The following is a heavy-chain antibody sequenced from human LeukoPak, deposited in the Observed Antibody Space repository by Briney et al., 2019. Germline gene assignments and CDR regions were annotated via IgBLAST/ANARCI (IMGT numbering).Heavy chain of an antibody. V-gene: IGHV4-59*01. J-gene: IGHJ4*02. Sequence: SETLSLTCTVSGGSISSYYWSWIRQPPGKGLEWIGYIYYSGSTNFNPSLRSRVTMSVDTSKNQFSLKLSSVTAADTAVYYCARGGYSYGNFDYWGQGTLVTVSS. CDR3: ARGGYSYGNFDY. D-gene: IGHD5-18*01. CDR1: GGSISSYY. CDR2: IYYSGST.